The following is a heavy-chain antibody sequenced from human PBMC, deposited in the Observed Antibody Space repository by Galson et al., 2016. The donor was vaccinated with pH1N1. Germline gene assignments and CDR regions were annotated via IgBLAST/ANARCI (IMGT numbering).Heavy chain of an antibody. J-gene: IGHJ6*02. CDR3: ARQNEGALDV. CDR1: GYSFTTHW. D-gene: IGHD1-1*01. V-gene: IGHV5-51*01. Sequence: QSGAEVKKPGESLKISCKASGYSFTTHWIGWVRQMPGRGLEWMGIIYAGDSDARYGPSLKGQVSFSVDKSITTADLQWRSLKASDTAIYYCARQNEGALDVWGQGTTVTVSS. CDR2: IYAGDSDA.